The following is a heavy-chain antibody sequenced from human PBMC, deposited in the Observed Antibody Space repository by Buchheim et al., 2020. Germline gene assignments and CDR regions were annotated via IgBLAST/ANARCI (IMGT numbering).Heavy chain of an antibody. J-gene: IGHJ4*02. CDR1: GGPISSYY. V-gene: IGHV4-59*08. D-gene: IGHD4-17*01. CDR3: ARRGRDTTYYFDY. CDR2: IYYSGST. Sequence: QVQLQESGPGLVKPSETLSLTCTVSGGPISSYYWSWIRQPPGKGLEWIGYIYYSGSTNYNPSLKSRVTISVDTSKNQFSLKLSSVTAADTAVYYCARRGRDTTYYFDYWGQGTL.